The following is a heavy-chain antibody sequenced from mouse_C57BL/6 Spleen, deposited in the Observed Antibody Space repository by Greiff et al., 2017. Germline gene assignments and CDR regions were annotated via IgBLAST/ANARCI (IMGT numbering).Heavy chain of an antibody. Sequence: VQLQQSGPGLVKPGASVKMSCQASGYTFPDYNMHWVKQSPGKRLEWIGYINPNNGGTSYNQKFKGKATLTVNKSSSTAYMEIRSLASEDSAVYYSARDYVRGFDYWGQGTTLTVSS. V-gene: IGHV1-22*01. CDR3: ARDYVRGFDY. J-gene: IGHJ2*01. CDR2: INPNNGGT. CDR1: GYTFPDYN. D-gene: IGHD1-1*01.